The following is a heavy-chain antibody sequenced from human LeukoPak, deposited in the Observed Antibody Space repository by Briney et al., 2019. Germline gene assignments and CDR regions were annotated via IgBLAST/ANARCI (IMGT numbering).Heavy chain of an antibody. CDR3: ARVSYGYSYGYTFDY. CDR1: GGSFSGYY. CDR2: INHRGST. Sequence: SETLSLTCAVYGGSFSGYYWSWIRRPPGKGLEWIGEINHRGSTNYNPSLKSRVTMSVDTSKNHFSLKLSSVTAADTAVYYCARVSYGYSYGYTFDYWGQGTLVTVSS. D-gene: IGHD5-18*01. V-gene: IGHV4-34*01. J-gene: IGHJ4*02.